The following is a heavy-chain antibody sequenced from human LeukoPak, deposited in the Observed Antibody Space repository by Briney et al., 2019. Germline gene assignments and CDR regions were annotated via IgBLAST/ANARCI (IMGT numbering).Heavy chain of an antibody. Sequence: SETLSLTCTVSGGSISSYYWSWIRQPPGKGLEWIGYIYYSGSTNYNPSLKSRVTISVDTSKNQFSLKLSSVTAADTAVYYCARDNWGIAAANDYWGQGTLVTVSS. J-gene: IGHJ4*02. CDR2: IYYSGST. V-gene: IGHV4-59*01. D-gene: IGHD6-13*01. CDR3: ARDNWGIAAANDY. CDR1: GGSISSYY.